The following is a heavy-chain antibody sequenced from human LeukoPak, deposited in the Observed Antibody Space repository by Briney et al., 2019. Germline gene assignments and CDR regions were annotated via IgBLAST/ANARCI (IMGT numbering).Heavy chain of an antibody. J-gene: IGHJ4*02. CDR3: VRDRSGGYSVDY. D-gene: IGHD1-26*01. CDR1: GYSISGGYY. CDR2: MFHTGST. V-gene: IGHV4-38-2*02. Sequence: PSETLSLTCAVSGYSISGGYYWGWIRQPPGKGLEWIASMFHTGSTYYNPSLKSRVTLSIDTSKNQFSLKMNSLTAADTAVYYRVRDRSGGYSVDYWGQGTLVTVS.